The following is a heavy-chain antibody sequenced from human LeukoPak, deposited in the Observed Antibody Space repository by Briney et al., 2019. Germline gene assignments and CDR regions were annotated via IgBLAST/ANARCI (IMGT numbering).Heavy chain of an antibody. J-gene: IGHJ4*02. Sequence: SETQSLTCAVYGGSFSGYYWSWIRQPPGKGLEWIGEINHSGSTNYNPSLKSRVTISVDTSKNQFSLKLSSVTAADTAVYYCASRGAAAGIVGAIDYWGQGTLVTVSS. D-gene: IGHD6-13*01. CDR3: ASRGAAAGIVGAIDY. CDR1: GGSFSGYY. V-gene: IGHV4-34*01. CDR2: INHSGST.